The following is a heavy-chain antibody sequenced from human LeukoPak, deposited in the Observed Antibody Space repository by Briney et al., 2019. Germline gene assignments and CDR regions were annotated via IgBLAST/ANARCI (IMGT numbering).Heavy chain of an antibody. CDR3: ARDLGQQPNYYYYMDV. D-gene: IGHD6-13*01. CDR2: INPNSGGT. CDR1: GYTSTGYY. J-gene: IGHJ6*03. Sequence: ASVKASCQASGYTSTGYYMQWVRQAPGQGLEWMGWINPNSGGTNYAQKFQGRVTMARYTSISTAYMELSRLRSDDTAVYYWARDLGQQPNYYYYMDVWGKGTTVTVSS. V-gene: IGHV1-2*02.